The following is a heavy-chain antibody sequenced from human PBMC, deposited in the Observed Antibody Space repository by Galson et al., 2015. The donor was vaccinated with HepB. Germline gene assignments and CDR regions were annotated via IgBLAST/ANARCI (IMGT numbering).Heavy chain of an antibody. CDR2: IIPIFGIA. CDR1: GGTFSSYA. D-gene: IGHD3-22*01. CDR3: ATSEPYYYDSSGGSMGA. J-gene: IGHJ5*02. V-gene: IGHV1-69*01. Sequence: SCKASGGTFSSYAISWVRQAPGQGLEWMGGIIPIFGIANYAQKFQGRVTITADESTSTAYMELSSLRSEDTAVYYCATSEPYYYDSSGGSMGAWGQGTLVTVSS.